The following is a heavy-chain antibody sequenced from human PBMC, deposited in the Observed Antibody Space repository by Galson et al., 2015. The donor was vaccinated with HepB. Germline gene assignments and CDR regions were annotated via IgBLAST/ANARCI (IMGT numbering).Heavy chain of an antibody. J-gene: IGHJ6*02. D-gene: IGHD4-17*01. CDR1: GFTFSSYS. CDR3: ARGYGDHGYYGMDV. Sequence: SLRLSCAASGFTFSSYSMNWVRQAPGKGLEWVSYISSNIRTIYYADSVKGRFTISRDNAKNSLYLQMNSLRDEDTAVYYCARGYGDHGYYGMDVWGQGTSVTVSS. V-gene: IGHV3-48*02. CDR2: ISSNIRTI.